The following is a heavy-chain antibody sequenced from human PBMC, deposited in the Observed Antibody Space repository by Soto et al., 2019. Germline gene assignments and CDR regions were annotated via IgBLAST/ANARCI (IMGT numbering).Heavy chain of an antibody. CDR2: IFYSGST. D-gene: IGHD3-16*02. Sequence: QLQLQESGPGLVKPSETLSLTCPVSGGSIFNSDSYYWIWIRQPPGKGLEWIGSIFYSGSTYYNPSLKSRVIISVDTSKNQFSLNLHSVTAADTAVYYCARIWGSHRRIDYWGPGTLVTVSS. V-gene: IGHV4-39*01. CDR1: GGSIFNSDSYY. CDR3: ARIWGSHRRIDY. J-gene: IGHJ4*02.